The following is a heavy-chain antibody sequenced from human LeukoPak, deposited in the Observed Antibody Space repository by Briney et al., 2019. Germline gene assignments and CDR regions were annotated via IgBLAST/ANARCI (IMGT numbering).Heavy chain of an antibody. V-gene: IGHV1-18*04. Sequence: ASVKVSCEASGYTFTDYFLHWVRQAPGQGLEWMGWISGYNGNTIYAQKFQGRVTMTTDTSTSTAYMEMRSLRSDDTAVYYCARDGFRRDGYNSGLDYWGQGTLVTVSS. D-gene: IGHD5-24*01. CDR2: ISGYNGNT. J-gene: IGHJ4*02. CDR1: GYTFTDYF. CDR3: ARDGFRRDGYNSGLDY.